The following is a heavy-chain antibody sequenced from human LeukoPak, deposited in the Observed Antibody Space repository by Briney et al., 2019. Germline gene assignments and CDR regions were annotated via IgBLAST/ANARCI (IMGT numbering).Heavy chain of an antibody. J-gene: IGHJ4*02. Sequence: SETLSLTCAVYGGSFSGYYWSWIRQPPGKGLEWIGELNHSGSTNYNPSFKSRVTISVDTSKNQFSLKLSSVTAADTAVYYCARPDYYDSSGVSSIDYWGQGTLVTASS. V-gene: IGHV4-34*01. CDR3: ARPDYYDSSGVSSIDY. CDR2: LNHSGST. D-gene: IGHD3-22*01. CDR1: GGSFSGYY.